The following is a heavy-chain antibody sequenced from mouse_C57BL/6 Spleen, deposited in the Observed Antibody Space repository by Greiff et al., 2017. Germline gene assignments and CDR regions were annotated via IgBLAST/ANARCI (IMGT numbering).Heavy chain of an antibody. Sequence: QVQLQQSGPELVKPGASVKMSCKASGYTFTSYDINWVKQRPGQGLEWIGWIYPSDGNTKYNEKFKGKATLTVDTSSSTAYMELHSLTSEDSAVDFCARDYYGSSFYAMDYWGQGTSVTVSA. CDR2: IYPSDGNT. J-gene: IGHJ4*01. CDR1: GYTFTSYD. CDR3: ARDYYGSSFYAMDY. V-gene: IGHV1-85*01. D-gene: IGHD1-1*01.